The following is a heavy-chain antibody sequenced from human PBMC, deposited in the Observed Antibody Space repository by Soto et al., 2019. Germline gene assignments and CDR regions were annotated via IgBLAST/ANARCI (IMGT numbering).Heavy chain of an antibody. CDR3: ARDFGTSSNYYYYGMDV. V-gene: IGHV3-33*01. D-gene: IGHD6-13*01. Sequence: LRLSCAAPGFTFSSYGMHWVRQAPGKGLEWVAVIWYDGSNKYYADSVKGRFTISRDNSKNTLYLQMNSLRAEDTAVYYCARDFGTSSNYYYYGMDVWGQGTTVTVSS. CDR1: GFTFSSYG. CDR2: IWYDGSNK. J-gene: IGHJ6*02.